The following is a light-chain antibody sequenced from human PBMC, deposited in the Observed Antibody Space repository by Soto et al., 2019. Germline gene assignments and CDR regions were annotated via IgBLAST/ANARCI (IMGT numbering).Light chain of an antibody. J-gene: IGKJ1*01. CDR2: GVS. V-gene: IGKV3-20*01. CDR1: QSVPSNF. CDR3: QQYDSSWT. Sequence: EIVLTQSPGTLSLSPGERATLSCRASQSVPSNFLAWYQQKPGQAPILLIYGVSRRATGIPDRFSGSGSGKDFTLTISRLEPEEFAVYYCQQYDSSWTFGQGTKVEIK.